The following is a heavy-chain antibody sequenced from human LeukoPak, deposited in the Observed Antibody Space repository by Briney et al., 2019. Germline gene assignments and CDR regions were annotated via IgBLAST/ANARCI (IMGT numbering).Heavy chain of an antibody. J-gene: IGHJ4*02. V-gene: IGHV4-38-2*01. D-gene: IGHD6-6*01. CDR2: IYHSGST. CDR1: GYSISSGYY. Sequence: PSETLSLTXAVSGYSISSGYYWGWIRQPPGKGLEWIGSIYHSGSTYYNPSLKSRVTISVDTSKNQFSLKLSSVTAADTAVYYCATHHGNSSSPDYWGQGTLVTVSS. CDR3: ATHHGNSSSPDY.